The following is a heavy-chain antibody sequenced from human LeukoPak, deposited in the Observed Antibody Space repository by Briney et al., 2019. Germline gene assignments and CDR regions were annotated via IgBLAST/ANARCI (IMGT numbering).Heavy chain of an antibody. Sequence: GASVKVSCKASGGTFSSYAVSWVRLTPGQGLEWLGGIIPFFGTTTYAQKFQAKVTMTADKSTNTAYLEISSLTSDDTAVYYCARVLRYCSGGNCYSGGLGYMDVWGKGTTVTISS. V-gene: IGHV1-69*06. D-gene: IGHD2-15*01. CDR2: IIPFFGTT. CDR1: GGTFSSYA. CDR3: ARVLRYCSGGNCYSGGLGYMDV. J-gene: IGHJ6*03.